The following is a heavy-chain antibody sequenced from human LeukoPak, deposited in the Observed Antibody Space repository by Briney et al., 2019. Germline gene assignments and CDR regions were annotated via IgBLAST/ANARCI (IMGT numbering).Heavy chain of an antibody. J-gene: IGHJ4*02. V-gene: IGHV4-38-2*02. D-gene: IGHD1-26*01. Sequence: PSETLSLTCTVSDYSISTDYYWGWIRQPPGEGLEWIGSINHSGSTYYNPSLRSRVTISVDTSKNQFSMKLTSVTAADTAVYYCARGKSRGSHIDYWGQGTLVTVSS. CDR2: INHSGST. CDR3: ARGKSRGSHIDY. CDR1: DYSISTDYY.